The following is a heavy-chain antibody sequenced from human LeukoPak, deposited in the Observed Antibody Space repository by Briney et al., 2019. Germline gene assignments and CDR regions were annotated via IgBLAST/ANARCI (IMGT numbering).Heavy chain of an antibody. D-gene: IGHD1-26*01. CDR1: GGTFSSYA. V-gene: IGHV1-69*05. CDR3: ARAAELLGLQFDY. J-gene: IGHJ4*02. CDR2: IIPIFGTA. Sequence: ASVKVSCKASGGTFSSYAISWVRQAPGQGLEWMGRIIPIFGTANYAQKFQGRVRITTDESTSTAYMELSSLRSEDTAVYYCARAAELLGLQFDYWGQGTLVTVSS.